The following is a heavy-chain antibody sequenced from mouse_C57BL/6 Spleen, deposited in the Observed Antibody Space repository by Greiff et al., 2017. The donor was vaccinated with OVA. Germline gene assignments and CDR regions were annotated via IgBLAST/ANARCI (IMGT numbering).Heavy chain of an antibody. CDR3: ARSDYYGSSSYYFDY. D-gene: IGHD1-1*01. Sequence: EVMLVESGGDLVKPGGSLKLSCAASGFTFSSYGMSWVRQTPDKRLEWVATISSGGSYTYYPDSVKGRFTISRDNAKNNLYLQMSSLKSEDTAMYYCARSDYYGSSSYYFDYWGQGTTLTVSS. CDR2: ISSGGSYT. J-gene: IGHJ2*01. CDR1: GFTFSSYG. V-gene: IGHV5-6*01.